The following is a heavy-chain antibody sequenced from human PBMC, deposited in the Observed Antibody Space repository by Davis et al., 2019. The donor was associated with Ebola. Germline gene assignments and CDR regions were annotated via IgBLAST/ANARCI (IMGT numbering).Heavy chain of an antibody. Sequence: GESLKISCQGSGYGFTNYWIGWVRPMPGKGLEWMGFIFPDDSDATYSPSFQGQVTFSVDKSIRTAYLHWNSLKASDTATYYCARQGTTSWDSWGQGTLVTVSS. D-gene: IGHD2-2*01. CDR1: GYGFTNYW. J-gene: IGHJ4*02. CDR3: ARQGTTSWDS. V-gene: IGHV5-51*01. CDR2: IFPDDSDA.